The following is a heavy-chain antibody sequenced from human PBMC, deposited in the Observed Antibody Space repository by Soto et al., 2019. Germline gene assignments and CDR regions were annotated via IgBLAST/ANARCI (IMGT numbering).Heavy chain of an antibody. Sequence: QVQLVQSGAEVKKPGSSVKVSCKASGGTFSSYAISWVREAPGQGLEWMGGIIPIFGTANYAQKFQGRVTITADESTSTAYMELSSLRSEDTAVYYCARDGRQQLVGPGGMDVWGQGTTVTVSS. CDR2: IIPIFGTA. CDR1: GGTFSSYA. V-gene: IGHV1-69*01. CDR3: ARDGRQQLVGPGGMDV. D-gene: IGHD6-6*01. J-gene: IGHJ6*02.